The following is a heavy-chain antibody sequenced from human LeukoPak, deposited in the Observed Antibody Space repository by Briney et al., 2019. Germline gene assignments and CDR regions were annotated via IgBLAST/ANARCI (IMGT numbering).Heavy chain of an antibody. Sequence: GGSLRLSCAASGFTFSSYEMNWVRQAPGKGLEWVAVISYDGSNKYYADSVKGRFTISRDNSKNTLYLQMNSLRAEDTAVYYCARALNSGSYYDYWGQGTLVTVSS. CDR2: ISYDGSNK. D-gene: IGHD1-26*01. CDR1: GFTFSSYE. CDR3: ARALNSGSYYDY. V-gene: IGHV3-30-3*01. J-gene: IGHJ4*02.